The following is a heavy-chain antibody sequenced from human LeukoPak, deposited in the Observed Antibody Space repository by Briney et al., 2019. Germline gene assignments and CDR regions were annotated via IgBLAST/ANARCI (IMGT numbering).Heavy chain of an antibody. CDR2: VHYSGTT. V-gene: IGHV4-39*07. Sequence: PSETLSLTCTVSGGSISSSKYYWGWIRQPPGKGLEWIGSVHYSGTTYYNPSLKSRVTISVDTSKNQFSLKLSSVTAADTAVYYCARYPAAGFWFDPWGQGTLVSVSS. D-gene: IGHD6-13*01. CDR1: GGSISSSKYY. J-gene: IGHJ5*02. CDR3: ARYPAAGFWFDP.